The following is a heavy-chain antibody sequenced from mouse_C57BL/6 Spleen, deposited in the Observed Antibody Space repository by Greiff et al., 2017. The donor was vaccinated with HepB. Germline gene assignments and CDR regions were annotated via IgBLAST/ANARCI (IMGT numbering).Heavy chain of an antibody. CDR1: GYTFTDYN. D-gene: IGHD1-1*01. J-gene: IGHJ4*01. CDR3: ARWDLLLRYYAMDY. V-gene: IGHV1-22*01. CDR2: INPNNGGT. Sequence: VQLQHSGPELVKPGASVKMSCKASGYTFTDYNMHWVKQSHGKSLEWIGYINPNNGGTSYNQKFKGKATLTVNKSSSTAYMELRSLTSEDSAVYYCARWDLLLRYYAMDYWGQGTSVTVSS.